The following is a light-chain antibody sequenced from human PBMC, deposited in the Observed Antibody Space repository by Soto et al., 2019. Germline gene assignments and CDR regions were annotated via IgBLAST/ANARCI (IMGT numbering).Light chain of an antibody. CDR3: ETWDSNIWV. J-gene: IGLJ3*02. Sequence: QAVVTQASSASASLGSSVKLTCTLSSGHRGYIIAWHQQQPGKAPRYLMKVEGTGRYTKWSGVPDRFSGSSSGTDRYLTISNLQSDDEADYYCETWDSNIWVFGGGTKLTVL. CDR1: SGHRGYI. V-gene: IGLV4-60*03. CDR2: VEGTGRY.